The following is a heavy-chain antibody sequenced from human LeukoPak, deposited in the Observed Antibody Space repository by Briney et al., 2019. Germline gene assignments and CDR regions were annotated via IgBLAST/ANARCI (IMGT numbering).Heavy chain of an antibody. CDR2: FDPEDGET. CDR3: ATGIAAAGSGSKFDY. D-gene: IGHD6-13*01. Sequence: ASVKVSCKVSGYTLTELSMQWVRQAPGKGLEWMGGFDPEDGETIYAQKFQGRVTMTEDTSTDTAYMELSSLRSEDTAVYYCATGIAAAGSGSKFDYWGQGTLVTVSS. J-gene: IGHJ4*02. CDR1: GYTLTELS. V-gene: IGHV1-24*01.